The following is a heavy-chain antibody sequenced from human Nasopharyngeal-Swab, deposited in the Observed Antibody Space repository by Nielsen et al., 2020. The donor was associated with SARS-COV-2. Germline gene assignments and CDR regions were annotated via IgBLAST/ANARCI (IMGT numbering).Heavy chain of an antibody. CDR2: ISYDGSNK. CDR1: GFTFSSYA. V-gene: IGHV3-30-3*01. D-gene: IGHD3-10*01. J-gene: IGHJ3*02. CDR3: AREIKTMVRGVIGGGAFDI. Sequence: GESLKISCAASGFTFSSYAMHWVRQAPGKGLEWVAVISYDGSNKYYADSVKGRFTTSRDNSKNTLYLQMNSLRAEDTAVYYCAREIKTMVRGVIGGGAFDIWGQGTMVTVSS.